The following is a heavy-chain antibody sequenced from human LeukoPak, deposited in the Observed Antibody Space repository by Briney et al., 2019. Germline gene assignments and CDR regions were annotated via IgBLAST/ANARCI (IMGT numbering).Heavy chain of an antibody. V-gene: IGHV3-9*01. CDR2: ISWNSGSI. CDR3: ALLGQQLVMDNGTVDY. D-gene: IGHD6-13*01. Sequence: GGSLRLSCAASGFTFDDYAMHWVRQAPGKGLEWVSGISWNSGSIGYADSVKGRFTISRDNAKNSLYLQMNSLRAEDTAVYYCALLGQQLVMDNGTVDYWGQGTLVTVSS. J-gene: IGHJ4*02. CDR1: GFTFDDYA.